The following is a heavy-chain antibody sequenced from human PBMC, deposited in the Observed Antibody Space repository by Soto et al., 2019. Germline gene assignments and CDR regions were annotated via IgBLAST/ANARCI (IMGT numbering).Heavy chain of an antibody. D-gene: IGHD1-26*01. Sequence: QVQLVQSGAEVKKPGASVKVSCKASGYTFTSYGISWVRQAPGQGLEWMGRISAYNGNTNYAQKLQGRVTMTTDTSTSTAYTELRSLRSDATAVYYCATVVGALGHWFDPWGQGTLVTVSS. J-gene: IGHJ5*02. V-gene: IGHV1-18*01. CDR1: GYTFTSYG. CDR3: ATVVGALGHWFDP. CDR2: ISAYNGNT.